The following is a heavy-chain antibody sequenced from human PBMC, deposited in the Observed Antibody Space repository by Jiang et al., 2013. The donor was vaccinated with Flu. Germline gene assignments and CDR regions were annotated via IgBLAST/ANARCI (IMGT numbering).Heavy chain of an antibody. V-gene: IGHV4-31*03. Sequence: GLVKPSQTLSLTCTVSGASISSGAYYWAWIRQSPGRGLEWIGHIHYSGGTSYNPSFHSRITMTVDTSKNQFSLKVRSVTAADTAVYFCARTNDVLTGGIFDYWGQGRLVAVSS. J-gene: IGHJ4*02. D-gene: IGHD3-9*01. CDR2: IHYSGGT. CDR3: ARTNDVLTGGIFDY. CDR1: GASISSGAYY.